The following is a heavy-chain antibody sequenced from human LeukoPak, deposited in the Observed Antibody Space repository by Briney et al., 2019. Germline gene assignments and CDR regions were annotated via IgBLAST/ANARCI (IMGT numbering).Heavy chain of an antibody. D-gene: IGHD6-13*01. CDR1: GFTFSTYA. CDR3: AITSIAAAARQGF. V-gene: IGHV3-23*01. J-gene: IGHJ4*02. CDR2: ISGTGGST. Sequence: PGGSLRLSCAASGFTFSTYAMSWVRQAPGKGLEWVSAISGTGGSTYYTDSVKGRFTISRDNSKSTLYLQMNSLRAEDTALYYCAITSIAAAARQGFWGQGTLVTVSS.